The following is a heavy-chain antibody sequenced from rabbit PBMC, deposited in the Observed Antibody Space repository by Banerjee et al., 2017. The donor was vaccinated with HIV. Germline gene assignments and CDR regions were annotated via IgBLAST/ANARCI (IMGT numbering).Heavy chain of an antibody. Sequence: QQQLEESGGGLVKPGGTLTLTCKASGIDFNYYFYMCWVRQAPGKGLELIACIYSGSGGSTDYANWAKGRFTISKTSSTTVTLQMTSLTAADTATYFCARDLAGVIGWNFNLWGPGTLVTVS. D-gene: IGHD4-1*01. V-gene: IGHV1S45*01. CDR2: IYSGSGGST. CDR3: ARDLAGVIGWNFNL. J-gene: IGHJ4*01. CDR1: GIDFNYYFY.